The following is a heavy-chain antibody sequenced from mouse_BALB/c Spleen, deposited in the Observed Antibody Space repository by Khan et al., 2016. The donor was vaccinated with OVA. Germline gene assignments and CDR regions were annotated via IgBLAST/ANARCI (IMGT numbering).Heavy chain of an antibody. Sequence: EVQLQESGPSLVKPSQTLSLTCSVTGDSITSGYWNWIRKFPGNKLEYMGYIISTGYTYYNPSLKSRISITRHTSKNQYYLQLNSVIDEDTATYYCARATYRYAFVYWGQGTLVTVAA. D-gene: IGHD2-14*01. CDR2: IISTGYT. J-gene: IGHJ3*01. V-gene: IGHV3-8*02. CDR3: ARATYRYAFVY. CDR1: GDSITSGY.